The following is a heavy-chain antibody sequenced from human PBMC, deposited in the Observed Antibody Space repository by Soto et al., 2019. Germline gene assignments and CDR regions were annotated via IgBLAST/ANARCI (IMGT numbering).Heavy chain of an antibody. CDR2: IYYSGST. CDR3: ASGIMTTEADWYFDL. Sequence: QVQLQESGPGLVKPSQTLSLTCTVSGGSISSGGYYWRWIRQHPGKGLEWIGYIYYSGSTYYNPSLKSRVTVSVDTSKNQFSLKLSSVTAADTAVYYCASGIMTTEADWYFDLWGRGTLVTVSS. D-gene: IGHD4-4*01. CDR1: GGSISSGGYY. V-gene: IGHV4-31*03. J-gene: IGHJ2*01.